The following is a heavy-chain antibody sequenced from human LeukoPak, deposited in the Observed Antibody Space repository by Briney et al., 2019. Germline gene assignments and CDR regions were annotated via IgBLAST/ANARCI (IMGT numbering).Heavy chain of an antibody. CDR1: GGTFSSSA. CDR2: IIPIFGTA. Sequence: GASVKVSCKASGGTFSSSAISWVRRAPGQGLEWMGRIIPIFGTANYAQKFQGRVTITTDESTSTAYMELSSLRSEDTAVYYCARGPLLTVTTTSMDVWGKGTTVTVSS. CDR3: ARGPLLTVTTTSMDV. J-gene: IGHJ6*04. V-gene: IGHV1-69*05. D-gene: IGHD4-17*01.